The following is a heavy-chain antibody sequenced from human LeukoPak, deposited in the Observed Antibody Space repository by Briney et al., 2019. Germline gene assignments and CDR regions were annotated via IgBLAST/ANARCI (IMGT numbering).Heavy chain of an antibody. Sequence: PGGSLRLSCAASGFTFSSYGMHWVRQAPGKGLEWVAVIWYDGSNKYYADSVKGRFTISRDNSKNTPYLQMNSLRAEDTAVYYCAKSDSRGYYYAEGGSCDDWGQGTLVTVSS. CDR2: IWYDGSNK. CDR3: AKSDSRGYYYAEGGSCDD. CDR1: GFTFSSYG. V-gene: IGHV3-33*06. J-gene: IGHJ4*02. D-gene: IGHD3-22*01.